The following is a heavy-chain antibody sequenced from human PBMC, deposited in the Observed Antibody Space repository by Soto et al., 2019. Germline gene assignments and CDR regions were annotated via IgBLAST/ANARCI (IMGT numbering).Heavy chain of an antibody. CDR3: ARANYDSRGYYSFFRY. J-gene: IGHJ4*02. CDR1: GCSISSGYYY. CDR2: IYYSGIT. V-gene: IGHV4-30-4*01. Sequence: SETLSLTCTVSGCSISSGYYYWSWIRQPPGKGLEWIGSIYYSGITYYNPSLKSRLAISVDTSKNQLSLKLSSVTAADTAVYCCARANYDSRGYYSFFRYWGQGTLVTVSS. D-gene: IGHD3-22*01.